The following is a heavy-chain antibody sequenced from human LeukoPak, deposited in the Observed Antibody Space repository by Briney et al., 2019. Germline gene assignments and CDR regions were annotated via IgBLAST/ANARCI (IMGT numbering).Heavy chain of an antibody. CDR1: GGSISSSSYY. V-gene: IGHV4-39*07. Sequence: SETLSLTCTVSGGSISSSSYYWGWVRQPPGKGLEWVGSIYYSGSTYYNPSLKSRVTISVDTSKNQFSVKLSSVTAADTAVYYCARDYDSSGSTRGDAFDIWGQGTMVIVSS. D-gene: IGHD3-22*01. J-gene: IGHJ3*02. CDR2: IYYSGST. CDR3: ARDYDSSGSTRGDAFDI.